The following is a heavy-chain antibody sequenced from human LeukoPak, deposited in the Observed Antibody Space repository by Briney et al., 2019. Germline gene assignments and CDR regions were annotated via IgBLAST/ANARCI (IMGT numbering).Heavy chain of an antibody. V-gene: IGHV4-61*02. CDR2: IYTSGST. Sequence: SETLSLTCTVSGGSISSGSYYWSWIRQPAGKGLEWIGRIYTSGSTNYNPSLKSRVTISVDTSKNQFSLKLSSVTAADTAVYYCARVTTVTTSFVSYYYYHMDVWGKGTTVTVSS. D-gene: IGHD4-11*01. CDR1: GGSISSGSYY. CDR3: ARVTTVTTSFVSYYYYHMDV. J-gene: IGHJ6*03.